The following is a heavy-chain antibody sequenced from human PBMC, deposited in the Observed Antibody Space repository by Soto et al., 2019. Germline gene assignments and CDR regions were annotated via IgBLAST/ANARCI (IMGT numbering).Heavy chain of an antibody. CDR3: ARACSSNSCYDVFDY. V-gene: IGHV4-4*07. CDR1: GGSISSYY. CDR2: IYTSGST. J-gene: IGHJ4*02. D-gene: IGHD2-2*01. Sequence: SETLSLTCTVSGGSISSYYWSWIRQPAGKGLEWIGRIYTSGSTNYNPSLKSRVTMSVDTSKNQFSLKLSSVPAADTAVYYCARACSSNSCYDVFDYWGQGTLVTVPS.